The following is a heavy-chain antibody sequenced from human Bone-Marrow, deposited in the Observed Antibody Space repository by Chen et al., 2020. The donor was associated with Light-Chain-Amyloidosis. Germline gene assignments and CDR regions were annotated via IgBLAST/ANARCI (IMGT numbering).Heavy chain of an antibody. CDR3: ARNCTSEIRGGWFDP. D-gene: IGHD2-8*01. CDR1: GGPIHSSGYY. CDR2: VYYGGST. V-gene: IGHV4-39*01. J-gene: IGHJ5*02. Sequence: QLQLQEAGPGLVKPSETLSLTCTISGGPIHSSGYYWGWFRQPPGKGLEWVATVYYGGSTYYNPALKNRVLISVDTSRNQFSLKLASVTASDTAVYFCARNCTSEIRGGWFDPWGPGTLVTVSS.